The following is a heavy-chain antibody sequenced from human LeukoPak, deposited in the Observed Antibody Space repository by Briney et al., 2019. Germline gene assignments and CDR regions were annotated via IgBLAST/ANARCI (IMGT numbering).Heavy chain of an antibody. CDR1: GGSISNYY. Sequence: SETLSLTCTVSGGSISNYYWSWIRQPAGKGLEWIGRIYTSGSTNYNPSLKSRVTISVDTSKNQFSLKLSSVTAADTAVYYCAKVPTSIGAFDIWGQGTMVTVSS. V-gene: IGHV4-4*07. CDR3: AKVPTSIGAFDI. CDR2: IYTSGST. J-gene: IGHJ3*02.